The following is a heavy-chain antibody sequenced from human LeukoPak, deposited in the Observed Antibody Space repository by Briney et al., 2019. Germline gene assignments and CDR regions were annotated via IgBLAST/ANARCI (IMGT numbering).Heavy chain of an antibody. D-gene: IGHD1-26*01. CDR2: IYYSGST. Sequence: SQTLSLTCTVSGXSISSGGYYWSWIRQHPGKGLEWIGYIYYSGSTYYNPSLKSRVTISVDTSKNQFSLKLSSVTAADTAVYYCAREESGGKFDYWGQGTLVTVSS. J-gene: IGHJ4*02. CDR1: GXSISSGGYY. CDR3: AREESGGKFDY. V-gene: IGHV4-31*03.